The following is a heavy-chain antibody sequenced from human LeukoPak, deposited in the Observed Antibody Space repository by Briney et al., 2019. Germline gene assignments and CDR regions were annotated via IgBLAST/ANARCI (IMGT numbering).Heavy chain of an antibody. CDR1: GGSISTTTYY. CDR3: ARTRMDFDS. D-gene: IGHD1-14*01. Sequence: PSETLSLTCTVSGGSISTTTYYWGWIRQPPGKGLEWIGSIYGSTYYNPSLKSRVTISVDMSKNQFSLKLNSVTAADTAVYYCARTRMDFDSWGQGILVTVSS. J-gene: IGHJ4*02. V-gene: IGHV4-39*01. CDR2: IYGST.